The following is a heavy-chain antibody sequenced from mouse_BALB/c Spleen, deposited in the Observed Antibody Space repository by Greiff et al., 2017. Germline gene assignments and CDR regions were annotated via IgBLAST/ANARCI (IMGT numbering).Heavy chain of an antibody. Sequence: EVQVVESGGGLVQPGGSLKLSCAASGFTFSSYTMSWVRQTPEKRLEWVAYISNGGGSTYYPDTVKGRFTISRDNAKNTLYLQMSSLKSEDTAMYYCARHAGSSYYWYFDVWGAGTTVTVSS. J-gene: IGHJ1*01. CDR3: ARHAGSSYYWYFDV. V-gene: IGHV5-12-2*01. CDR1: GFTFSSYT. CDR2: ISNGGGST. D-gene: IGHD1-1*01.